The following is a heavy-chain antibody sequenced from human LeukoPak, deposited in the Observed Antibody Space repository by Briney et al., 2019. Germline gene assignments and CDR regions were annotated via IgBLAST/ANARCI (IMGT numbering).Heavy chain of an antibody. Sequence: GASVKVSCKASGGIFSSYAISWVRQAPGQGLEWMGRIIPILGIANYAQKFQGRVTITADKSTSTAYMDLSSLRSEDTAIYYCAKEESRAFDYWGQGTLVTVSS. CDR3: AKEESRAFDY. D-gene: IGHD2-2*01. V-gene: IGHV1-69*04. J-gene: IGHJ4*02. CDR1: GGIFSSYA. CDR2: IIPILGIA.